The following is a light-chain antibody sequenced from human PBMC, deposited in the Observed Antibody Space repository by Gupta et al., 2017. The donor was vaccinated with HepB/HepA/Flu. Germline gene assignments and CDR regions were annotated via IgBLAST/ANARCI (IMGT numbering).Light chain of an antibody. CDR2: AAS. Sequence: DIQMTQSPSSLSAFVGDRVTITCRASQGIKNYLAWYKQKPGKVPKLLIYAASTWQAGVASRFSGCGFGKDLSLTRSSRQQEDVASYYSHEDSDYPPWTFGQGTKVEIK. J-gene: IGKJ1*01. CDR1: QGIKNY. V-gene: IGKV1-27*01. CDR3: HEDSDYPPWT.